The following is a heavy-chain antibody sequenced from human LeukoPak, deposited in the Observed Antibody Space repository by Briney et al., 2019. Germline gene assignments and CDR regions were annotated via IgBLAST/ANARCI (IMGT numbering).Heavy chain of an antibody. J-gene: IGHJ3*02. V-gene: IGHV4-59*01. D-gene: IGHD6-6*01. Sequence: PSETLSLTCLVSGEPISSYYWSWIRQAPGRGPEYIGNVYYNGNTNYNPSLKSRVTISVDASKNQFSLKLSSVTAADTAVYYCARERSGIAALGDAFDIWGQGTMVTVSS. CDR2: VYYNGNT. CDR1: GEPISSYY. CDR3: ARERSGIAALGDAFDI.